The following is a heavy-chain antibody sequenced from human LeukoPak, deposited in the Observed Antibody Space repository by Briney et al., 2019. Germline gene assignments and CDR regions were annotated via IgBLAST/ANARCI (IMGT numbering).Heavy chain of an antibody. J-gene: IGHJ4*02. V-gene: IGHV4-34*01. D-gene: IGHD5-12*01. Sequence: SETLSLTCAVYGGSFSGYYWSWIRQPPGQGLEWIGEINHSGSTNYNPSLKSRVTISVDTSKNQFSLKLSSVTAADTAVYYCARGPIGGWLRPFDYWGQGTLVTVSS. CDR2: INHSGST. CDR1: GGSFSGYY. CDR3: ARGPIGGWLRPFDY.